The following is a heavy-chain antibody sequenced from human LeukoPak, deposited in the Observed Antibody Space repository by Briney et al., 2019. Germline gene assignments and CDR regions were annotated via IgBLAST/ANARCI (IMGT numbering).Heavy chain of an antibody. D-gene: IGHD3-22*01. CDR2: ISGSGGST. CDR3: AEEDYYDSSGYYYVPGDFDY. V-gene: IGHV3-23*01. J-gene: IGHJ4*02. CDR1: GFTFSSYA. Sequence: GGSLRLSCAASGFTFSSYAMSWVRQAPGKGLEWVSAISGSGGSTYYADSVRGRFTISRDNSKNTLYLQMNSLRAEDTAVYYCAEEDYYDSSGYYYVPGDFDYWGQGTLVTVSS.